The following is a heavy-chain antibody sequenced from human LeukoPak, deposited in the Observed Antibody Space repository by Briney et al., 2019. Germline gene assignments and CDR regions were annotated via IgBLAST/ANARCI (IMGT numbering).Heavy chain of an antibody. CDR3: ARRRGWKQQVVYFDY. CDR1: GVSISIYY. V-gene: IGHV4-59*08. D-gene: IGHD6-13*01. J-gene: IGHJ4*02. CDR2: LFHSGTR. Sequence: PAETLSLTCTVSGVSISIYYWSWLRQPPGKGLEWVGYLFHSGTRRHNPSLKSRVTISADTTKNQFFLSLNSTTAADTAVYYCARRRGWKQQVVYFDYWGQGTLATVSS.